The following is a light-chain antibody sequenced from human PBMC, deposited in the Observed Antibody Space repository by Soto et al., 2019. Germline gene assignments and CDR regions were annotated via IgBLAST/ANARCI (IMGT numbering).Light chain of an antibody. CDR2: LNSDGSH. J-gene: IGLJ2*01. V-gene: IGLV4-69*01. CDR1: SGHSSYA. Sequence: QPVLTQSPSASASLGASVKLTCTLSSGHSSYAIVWHQQQPEKGPRYLMKLNSDGSHSKGDGIPDRFSGSSSGAERYLTISSLQSEDEADYYCQTWGTGILVFGGGTKLTVL. CDR3: QTWGTGILV.